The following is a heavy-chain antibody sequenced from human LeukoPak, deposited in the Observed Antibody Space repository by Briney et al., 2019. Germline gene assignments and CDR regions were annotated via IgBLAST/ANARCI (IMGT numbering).Heavy chain of an antibody. V-gene: IGHV4-4*02. CDR1: GGSISSRNW. CDR2: IYHSGTT. CDR3: ARGSGRDAFDI. J-gene: IGHJ3*02. D-gene: IGHD3-10*01. Sequence: PSETLSLTCAVSGGSISSRNWWTWVRQPPGKGLEWIGEIYHSGTTNYNPSLKSRVTISVDTSKNQFSLKLSSVTAADTAVYYCARGSGRDAFDIWGQGTMVTVSS.